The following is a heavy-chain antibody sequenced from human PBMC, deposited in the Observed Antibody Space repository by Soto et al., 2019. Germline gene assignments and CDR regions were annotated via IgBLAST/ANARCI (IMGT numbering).Heavy chain of an antibody. Sequence: EVQLLESGGGLVQPGGSLRLSCAASGFSFSEYSMTCVRQAPGKRLQWFSAISGDTATTHYADSVQGRFTISRDNSSDTLYLQTNSLRVEDTAIYYCAKPLQQWLLQGSGVDVWGQGTTVTVSS. CDR3: AKPLQQWLLQGSGVDV. CDR2: ISGDTATT. J-gene: IGHJ6*02. V-gene: IGHV3-23*01. D-gene: IGHD6-19*01. CDR1: GFSFSEYS.